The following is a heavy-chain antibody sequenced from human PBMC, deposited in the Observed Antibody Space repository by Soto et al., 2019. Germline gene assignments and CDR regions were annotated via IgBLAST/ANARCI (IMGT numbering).Heavy chain of an antibody. CDR1: GGTFSSYA. CDR3: ARDCTNGVCPYGMDV. Sequence: SVKVSCKASGGTFSSYAISWVRQAPGQGLEWMGGIIPIFGTANYAQKFQGRVTITADESTSTAYMELSSLRSEDTAVYYCARDCTNGVCPYGMDVWGQGTTVTVSS. J-gene: IGHJ6*02. V-gene: IGHV1-69*13. CDR2: IIPIFGTA. D-gene: IGHD2-8*01.